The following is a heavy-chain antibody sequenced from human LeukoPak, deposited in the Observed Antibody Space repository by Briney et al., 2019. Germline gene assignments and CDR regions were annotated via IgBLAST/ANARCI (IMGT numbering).Heavy chain of an antibody. Sequence: GGSLRFSCAASGFIFSNYEMNWVRQTPGKGLEWVSYISDHAKSRNYVDSVKGRFTISRDNAKNSLFLQMNSLRVEDTAVYFCARARIAAPLLDYWGQGTLVTVSS. CDR3: ARARIAAPLLDY. D-gene: IGHD6-13*01. J-gene: IGHJ4*02. CDR1: GFIFSNYE. CDR2: ISDHAKSR. V-gene: IGHV3-48*03.